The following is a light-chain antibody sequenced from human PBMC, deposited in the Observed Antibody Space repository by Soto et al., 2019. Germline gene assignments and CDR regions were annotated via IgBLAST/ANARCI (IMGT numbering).Light chain of an antibody. CDR1: QGISSY. CDR2: AAS. CDR3: QQYYSYPRT. V-gene: IGKV1-8*01. J-gene: IGKJ1*01. Sequence: AIRMTQSPSSLSASTGDRVTITCRASQGISSYLAWYQQKQGKAPKLLIYAASTLQSGVPSRFSGSGSGTDFTLTISCLQSEDFATYYCQQYYSYPRTCGQGTKVEIK.